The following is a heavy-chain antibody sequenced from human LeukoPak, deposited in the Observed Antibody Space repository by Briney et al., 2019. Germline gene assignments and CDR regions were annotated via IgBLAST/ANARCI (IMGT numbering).Heavy chain of an antibody. J-gene: IGHJ4*02. V-gene: IGHV1-2*02. CDR3: ARDDY. CDR1: GYIFTGYY. Sequence: VASVKVSCKASGYIFTGYYMHWVRQAPGQGLEWMGWINPNSGDTNFAQKFQGRVTMTRNTSISTAYMELSSLRSEDTAAYYCARDDYWGQGTLVTVSS. CDR2: INPNSGDT.